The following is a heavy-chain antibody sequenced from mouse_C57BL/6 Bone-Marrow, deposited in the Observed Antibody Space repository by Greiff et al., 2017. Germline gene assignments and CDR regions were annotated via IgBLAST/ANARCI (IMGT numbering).Heavy chain of an antibody. CDR2: IDPETGGT. J-gene: IGHJ4*01. D-gene: IGHD2-4*01. CDR1: GYTFTDYE. V-gene: IGHV1-15*01. Sequence: QVQLKESGAELVRPGASVTLSCKASGYTFTDYEIHWVKQTPVHGLEWIGAIDPETGGTAYNQKFKGKAILTADKSSSTAYMELRSLTSEDSAVYYCTRFHYDLYYYAMDYWGQGTSVTVSS. CDR3: TRFHYDLYYYAMDY.